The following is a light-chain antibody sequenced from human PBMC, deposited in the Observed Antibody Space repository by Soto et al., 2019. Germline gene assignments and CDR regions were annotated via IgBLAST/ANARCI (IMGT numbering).Light chain of an antibody. J-gene: IGLJ3*02. CDR1: SSDVGSYNL. CDR2: EVS. Sequence: QSALTQPASVSGSPGHSITISCTGTSSDVGSYNLVSWYQQHPGKAPKLMIYEVSKRPSGVSNRFSGSKSGNTASLTISGLQAEDEAEYSCGSYAGSSTGVFGGGTKLTVL. V-gene: IGLV2-23*02. CDR3: GSYAGSSTGV.